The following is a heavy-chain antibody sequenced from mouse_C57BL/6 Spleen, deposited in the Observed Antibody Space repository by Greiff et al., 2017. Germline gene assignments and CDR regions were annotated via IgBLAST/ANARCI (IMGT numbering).Heavy chain of an antibody. CDR3: ARDYCSSTWYFDV. V-gene: IGHV1-52*01. Sequence: QVQLQQPGAELVRPGSSVKLSCKASGYTFTSYWMHWVKQRPIQGLEWIGNIDPSDSETHYNQKFKDKATLTVDKSSSTAYMQLSSLTSEDSAVYYCARDYCSSTWYFDVWGTGTTVTVSS. CDR2: IDPSDSET. J-gene: IGHJ1*03. D-gene: IGHD1-1*01. CDR1: GYTFTSYW.